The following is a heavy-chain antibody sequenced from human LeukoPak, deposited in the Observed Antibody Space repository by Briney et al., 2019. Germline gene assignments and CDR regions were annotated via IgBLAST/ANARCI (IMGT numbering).Heavy chain of an antibody. CDR1: GGSISNGGYS. CDR2: IYHSGST. CDR3: ARDDFWSGYSFHY. Sequence: SETLSLTCAVSGGSISNGGYSWSWIRQPPGKGLEWIGYIYHSGSTYYNPSLKSRVTISVDRSKNQFSLKLSSVTAADTAVYYCARDDFWSGYSFHYWGQGTLVTVSS. J-gene: IGHJ4*02. D-gene: IGHD3-3*01. V-gene: IGHV4-30-2*01.